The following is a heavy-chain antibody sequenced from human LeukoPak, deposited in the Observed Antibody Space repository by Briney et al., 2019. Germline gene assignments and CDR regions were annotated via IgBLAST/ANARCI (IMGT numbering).Heavy chain of an antibody. J-gene: IGHJ6*03. CDR3: AKGTEWLIYYYYMDV. CDR1: GFTFSTYA. CDR2: ISDSGGST. Sequence: GGSLRLSCAASGFTFSTYAMSWVRQAPGKGLEWVSGISDSGGSTYYADSVKGRFTISRDNSKNTLYLQMNSLRAEDTAVYYCAKGTEWLIYYYYMDVWGKGTTVTVSS. V-gene: IGHV3-23*01. D-gene: IGHD3-3*01.